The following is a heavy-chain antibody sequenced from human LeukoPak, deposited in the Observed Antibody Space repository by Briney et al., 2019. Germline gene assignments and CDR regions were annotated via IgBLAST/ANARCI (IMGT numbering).Heavy chain of an antibody. D-gene: IGHD3-22*01. CDR1: GYTFSDYY. CDR3: AREHSSGYYDY. J-gene: IGHJ4*02. Sequence: ASVKVSCKASGYTFSDYYIHWVRQAPGQGLEWMGWINPNGGGTHYAQQFLGRVTMTRDTSISTAYMELSRLRSEDTAVYYCAREHSSGYYDYWGQGTLVTVSS. CDR2: INPNGGGT. V-gene: IGHV1-2*02.